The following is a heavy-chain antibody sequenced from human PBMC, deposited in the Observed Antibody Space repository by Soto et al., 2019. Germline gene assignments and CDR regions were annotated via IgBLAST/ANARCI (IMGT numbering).Heavy chain of an antibody. CDR1: GFTFSSYA. CDR2: ISGSGGST. V-gene: IGHV3-23*01. CDR3: AKDSTYYDFWSGFLPNYGMDV. D-gene: IGHD3-3*01. J-gene: IGHJ6*02. Sequence: PGGSLRLSCAASGFTFSSYAMSWVRQAPGKGLEWVSAISGSGGSTYYADSVKGRFTISRDNSKNTLYLQMNSLRAEDTAVYYYAKDSTYYDFWSGFLPNYGMDVWGQGTTVTVSS.